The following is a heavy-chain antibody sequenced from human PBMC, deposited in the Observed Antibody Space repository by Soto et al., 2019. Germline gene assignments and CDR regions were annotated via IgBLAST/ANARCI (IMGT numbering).Heavy chain of an antibody. J-gene: IGHJ6*03. CDR2: ISGKNGNP. D-gene: IGHD3-3*01. CDR1: GYSFTSYG. V-gene: IGHV1-18*01. Sequence: QVQLVQSGAEVKKPGASVKVSCKASGYSFTSYGISWVRQAPGQGLEWMGWISGKNGNPKYEQKLQGRVTMTTDTSTSTAYMELRSLRSDDTAVYYCGRIGIFGVVIRPYYMDVWGKGTTVTVSS. CDR3: GRIGIFGVVIRPYYMDV.